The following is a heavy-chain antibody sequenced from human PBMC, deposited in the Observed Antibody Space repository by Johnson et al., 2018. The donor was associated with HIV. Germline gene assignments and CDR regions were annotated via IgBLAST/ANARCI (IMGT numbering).Heavy chain of an antibody. CDR2: IYSGGST. V-gene: IGHV3-66*01. CDR3: ARGLTGEQVDI. Sequence: VQLVESGGGLVQPGGSLRLSCAASGFTVSSNYMSWVRQAPGKGLEWVSAIYSGGSTYYAASVKGRFTISRDNSKNTLYLQMNSLRAEDTAVYYCARGLTGEQVDIWGQGTMVTVSS. D-gene: IGHD3-16*01. CDR1: GFTVSSNY. J-gene: IGHJ3*02.